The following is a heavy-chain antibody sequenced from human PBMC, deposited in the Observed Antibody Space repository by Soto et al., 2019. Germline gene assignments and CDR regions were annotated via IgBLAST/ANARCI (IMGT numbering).Heavy chain of an antibody. Sequence: GGSLRLSCAVSGFTFSSYSMNWVRQPPGKGLEWVSPISSSSSYIYYADSVKDRFTISRDNAKNSLYLQMNSLRAEDTAVYYCARDRHSYCGGDCHPRHFDYWGQGTLVTVSS. J-gene: IGHJ4*02. CDR3: ARDRHSYCGGDCHPRHFDY. CDR1: GFTFSSYS. CDR2: ISSSSSYI. V-gene: IGHV3-21*01. D-gene: IGHD2-21*02.